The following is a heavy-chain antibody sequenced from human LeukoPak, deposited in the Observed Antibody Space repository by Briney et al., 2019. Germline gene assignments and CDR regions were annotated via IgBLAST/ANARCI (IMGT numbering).Heavy chain of an antibody. CDR3: ARAPQLLLWFGDLRDAFDI. CDR1: GYTFTSYG. V-gene: IGHV1-18*01. CDR2: ISAYNGNT. D-gene: IGHD3-10*01. J-gene: IGHJ3*02. Sequence: ASVKVSCKASGYTFTSYGISWVRQAPGQGLEWMGWISAYNGNTNYAQKLQGRVTMTTDTSTSTAYMELRSLRSDDTAVYYCARAPQLLLWFGDLRDAFDIGGKGKMVPVSS.